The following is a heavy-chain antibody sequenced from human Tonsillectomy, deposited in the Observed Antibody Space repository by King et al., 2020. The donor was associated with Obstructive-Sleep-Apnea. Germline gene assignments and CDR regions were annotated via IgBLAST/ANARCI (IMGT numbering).Heavy chain of an antibody. Sequence: VQLVESGGGVVQPGRSLRLSCAASGFTFSSYAMHWVRQAPGKGLEWVAVISYDGSNKYYADSVKGRFTISRDNSKNTLYLQMNSLRAEDTAVYYCASSNAIVYWGQGTLVTVSS. J-gene: IGHJ4*02. CDR1: GFTFSSYA. CDR3: ASSNAIVY. V-gene: IGHV3-30*04. CDR2: ISYDGSNK.